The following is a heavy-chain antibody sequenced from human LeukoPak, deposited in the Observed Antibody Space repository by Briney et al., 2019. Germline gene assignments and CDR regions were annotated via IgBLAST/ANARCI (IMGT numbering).Heavy chain of an antibody. CDR3: AVGSDSSGYYYTFDY. Sequence: GASVKVSCKASGGTFSSYAISWVRQAPGQGLEWMGGIIPIFGTANYAQKFQGRVTITADESTSTAYMELSSLRSEDTAVYYCAVGSDSSGYYYTFDYWGQGTLVTVSS. D-gene: IGHD3-22*01. CDR1: GGTFSSYA. V-gene: IGHV1-69*13. CDR2: IIPIFGTA. J-gene: IGHJ4*02.